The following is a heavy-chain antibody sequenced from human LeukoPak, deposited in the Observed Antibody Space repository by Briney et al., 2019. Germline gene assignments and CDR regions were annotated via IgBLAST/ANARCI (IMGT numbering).Heavy chain of an antibody. Sequence: GTSLRLSCAASGFSFRRYDMHWVRQAPGKGLEWVAATSYDGTSELYADSVKGRFTISRDNSKNTLYPQMNSLRAEDTAVYYCAKRSCSGGSCNFDYWGQGTLVTVSS. D-gene: IGHD2-15*01. CDR3: AKRSCSGGSCNFDY. CDR1: GFSFRRYD. V-gene: IGHV3-30*04. CDR2: TSYDGTSE. J-gene: IGHJ4*02.